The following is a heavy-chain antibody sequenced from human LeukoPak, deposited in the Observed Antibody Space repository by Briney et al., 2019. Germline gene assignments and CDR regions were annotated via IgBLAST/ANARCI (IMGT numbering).Heavy chain of an antibody. CDR1: GFTFSTYA. D-gene: IGHD4-11*01. Sequence: GGSLRLSCAASGFTFSTYAMTWVRQAPGKGLEWVSLISGRGGYTYYADSVKGRFTISRDNSKNTLYLQMNSLRAEDTAVYYCAKMTTVTTKDFDYWGQGTLVTVSS. CDR3: AKMTTVTTKDFDY. J-gene: IGHJ4*02. CDR2: ISGRGGYT. V-gene: IGHV3-23*01.